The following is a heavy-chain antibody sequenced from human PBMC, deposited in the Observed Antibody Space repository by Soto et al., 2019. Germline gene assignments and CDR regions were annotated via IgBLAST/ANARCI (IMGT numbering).Heavy chain of an antibody. CDR3: AHSRKDSSGIYFDY. J-gene: IGHJ4*02. CDR2: IYWDDDK. V-gene: IGHV2-5*02. Sequence: QITLKESGPTLVKPTQTLTLTCTFSGFSLSTSGVGVGWIRQPPGQALEWVALIYWDDDKRYSPSLKSRLTITKDTSNNKVVLTMTNMDPVDTATYYCAHSRKDSSGIYFDYWGQGTLVTVSS. D-gene: IGHD3-22*01. CDR1: GFSLSTSGVG.